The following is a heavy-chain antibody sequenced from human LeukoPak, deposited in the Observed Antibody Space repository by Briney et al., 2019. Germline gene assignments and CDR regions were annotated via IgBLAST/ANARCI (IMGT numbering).Heavy chain of an antibody. CDR2: IIPILGIA. Sequence: SVKVSCKASGGTFSSYTISWVRQAPGQGLEWMGRIIPILGIANYAQKFQGRVTITADKSTSTAYMELSSLRSEDTAVYYCAGSPTWNAWYFDLWGRGTLVTVSS. V-gene: IGHV1-69*02. J-gene: IGHJ2*01. CDR3: AGSPTWNAWYFDL. CDR1: GGTFSSYT. D-gene: IGHD1-1*01.